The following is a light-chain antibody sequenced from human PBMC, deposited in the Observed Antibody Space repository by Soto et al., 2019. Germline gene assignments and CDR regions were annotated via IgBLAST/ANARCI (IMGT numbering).Light chain of an antibody. CDR2: DVI. Sequence: QSALTQPRSVSGSPGQSVTISCTGTSSDVGGYNYVSWYQQHPGKAPKLMIYDVIKRPSGVPERFSGSKSGNTASLTISGLQAEDEADYYCCSYAGSYVFGTGTKLTVL. V-gene: IGLV2-11*01. CDR3: CSYAGSYV. CDR1: SSDVGGYNY. J-gene: IGLJ1*01.